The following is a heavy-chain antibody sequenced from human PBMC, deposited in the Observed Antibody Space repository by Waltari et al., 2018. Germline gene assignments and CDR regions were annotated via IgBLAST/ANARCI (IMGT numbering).Heavy chain of an antibody. CDR1: GFTFSSYA. Sequence: EVQLVESGGGLVQPGGSLRLSCAASGFTFSSYAMSWVRQSPGKGLEWVSSIGVSGVTIFYEDSGKGRLTTSRDNSKNTLYLQMDSLRAEDTAIYYCAKSAAATIRFWYFDLWGRGTLVTVSS. D-gene: IGHD6-13*01. J-gene: IGHJ2*01. CDR2: IGVSGVTI. CDR3: AKSAAATIRFWYFDL. V-gene: IGHV3-23*04.